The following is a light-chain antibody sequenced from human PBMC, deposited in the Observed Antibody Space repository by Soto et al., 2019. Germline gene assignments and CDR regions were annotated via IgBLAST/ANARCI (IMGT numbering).Light chain of an antibody. J-gene: IGLJ1*01. CDR2: EVS. V-gene: IGLV2-14*01. CDR3: SSYSSTRTLCV. Sequence: QSALTQPASVSGSPGQAITISCTGTSSDVGLYKYVSWYQHHPCKAPKLLIYEVSNRPSGVSNRVSASKSGNTASLTISGRQAEDEADYYCSSYSSTRTLCVFGTGTKVTVL. CDR1: SSDVGLYKY.